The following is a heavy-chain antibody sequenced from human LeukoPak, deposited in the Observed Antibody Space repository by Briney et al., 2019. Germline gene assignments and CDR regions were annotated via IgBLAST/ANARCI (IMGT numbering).Heavy chain of an antibody. J-gene: IGHJ3*02. D-gene: IGHD2-21*02. V-gene: IGHV3-21*01. CDR2: LSSYSSYI. CDR1: RFPISRLR. CDR3: ARSIYCGGDCYLTGAFDI. Sequence: GTLLPSRSAPRFPISRLRQNWTLQTAGKGVESNPALSSYSSYIYYADSVKGRFTISRDNAKNSLYLQMNSLRAEDTAVYYCARSIYCGGDCYLTGAFDIWGQGTMVTVSS.